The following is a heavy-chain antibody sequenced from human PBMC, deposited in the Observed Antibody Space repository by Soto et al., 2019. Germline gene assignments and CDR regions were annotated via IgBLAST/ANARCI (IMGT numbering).Heavy chain of an antibody. CDR1: RGSISTYY. CDR3: ARVGDGHFDY. V-gene: IGHV4-59*01. J-gene: IGHJ4*02. D-gene: IGHD1-26*01. Sequence: PSETLSLTCTVSRGSISTYYWSWIRQPPGKRLEWIGYIYYSGNTNYNPSIKSRVSMAVDTSKNQFSLNLSSVTAADTAIYYCARVGDGHFDYWGQGALVTVSS. CDR2: IYYSGNT.